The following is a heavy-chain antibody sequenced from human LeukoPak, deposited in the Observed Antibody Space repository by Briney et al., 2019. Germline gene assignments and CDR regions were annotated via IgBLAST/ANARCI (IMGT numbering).Heavy chain of an antibody. J-gene: IGHJ4*02. CDR2: IYYSGST. V-gene: IGHV4-59*01. CDR3: ARAGQFISARPITFDY. Sequence: KSSETLSLTCTVSGCSISNYYWCWIRQPPGKGLEWIGYIYYSGSTNSNPSLKSRVTISLDTSKNQFSLKLSSVTAADTAVYYCARAGQFISARPITFDYWGQGTLVTVSS. CDR1: GCSISNYY. D-gene: IGHD6-6*01.